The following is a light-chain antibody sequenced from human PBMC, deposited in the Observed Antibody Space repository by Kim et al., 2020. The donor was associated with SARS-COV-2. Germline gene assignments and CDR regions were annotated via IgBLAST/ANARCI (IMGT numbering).Light chain of an antibody. J-gene: IGLJ3*02. CDR3: SSYAGFNNGV. CDR2: DVT. CDR1: INDIGTYDF. Sequence: LTQPPSASGSPGQSVTISCTGDINDIGTYDFVSWYQQHPGRAPKLIIYDVTKRPSGVPDRFSGSKSANTASLTVSGLQAEDEANYYCSSYAGFNNGVFGGGTQLTVL. V-gene: IGLV2-8*01.